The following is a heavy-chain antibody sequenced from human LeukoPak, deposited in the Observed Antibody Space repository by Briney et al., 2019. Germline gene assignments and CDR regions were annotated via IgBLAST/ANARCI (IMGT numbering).Heavy chain of an antibody. CDR3: ARGRRAYSSSSNWFDP. V-gene: IGHV4-34*01. CDR2: INHSGST. CDR1: GGSFSGYY. D-gene: IGHD6-6*01. J-gene: IGHJ5*02. Sequence: SETLSLTCAVYGGSFSGYYWSWLRQPPGKGLEWLGEINHSGSTNYNPSLKSRVTISVDTSKNQFSLKLSSVTAADTAVYYCARGRRAYSSSSNWFDPWGQGTLVTVSS.